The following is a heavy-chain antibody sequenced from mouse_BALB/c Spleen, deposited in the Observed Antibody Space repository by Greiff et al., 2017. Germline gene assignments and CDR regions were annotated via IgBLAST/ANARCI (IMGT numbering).Heavy chain of an antibody. D-gene: IGHD2-2*01. Sequence: QVQLKESGPGLVAPSQSLSITCTVSGFSLTSYGVHWVRQPPGKGLEWLGVIWAGGSTNYNSALMSRLSISKDNSKSQVFLKMNSLQTDDTAMYYCAREGLRRGAWFADWGQGTLVTVSA. CDR2: IWAGGST. CDR3: AREGLRRGAWFAD. CDR1: GFSLTSYG. J-gene: IGHJ3*01. V-gene: IGHV2-9*02.